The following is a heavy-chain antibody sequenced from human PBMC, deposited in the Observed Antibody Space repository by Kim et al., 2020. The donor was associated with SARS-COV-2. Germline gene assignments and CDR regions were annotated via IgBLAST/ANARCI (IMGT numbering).Heavy chain of an antibody. CDR2: IYTSGST. CDR3: ARENAGGSAGGGGYYYYYYGMDV. D-gene: IGHD6-13*01. Sequence: SETLSLTCTVSGGSISSYYWSWIRQPAGKGLEWIGRIYTSGSTNYNPSLKSRVTMSVDTSKNQFSLKLSSVTAADTAVYYCARENAGGSAGGGGYYYYYYGMDVWGQGTTVTVSS. J-gene: IGHJ6*02. CDR1: GGSISSYY. V-gene: IGHV4-4*07.